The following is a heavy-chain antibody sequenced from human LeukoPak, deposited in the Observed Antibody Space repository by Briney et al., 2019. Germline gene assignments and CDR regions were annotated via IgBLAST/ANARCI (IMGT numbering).Heavy chain of an antibody. J-gene: IGHJ4*02. CDR2: TSVSGGST. V-gene: IGHV3-23*01. Sequence: PGGSLRLSCAASGFTFSNYAMSWVRQAPGKGLEWVSATSVSGGSTYYADSVKGRFTISRDNSKNTLCLQMNSLRAEDTAVYYCAKELYYYDSSGSFDYWGQGTLVTVSS. CDR3: AKELYYYDSSGSFDY. CDR1: GFTFSNYA. D-gene: IGHD3-22*01.